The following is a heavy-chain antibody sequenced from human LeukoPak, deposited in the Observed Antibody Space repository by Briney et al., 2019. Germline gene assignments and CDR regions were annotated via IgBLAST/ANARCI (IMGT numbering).Heavy chain of an antibody. Sequence: SETLSLTCTVSGDSISSSSYYWGWIRQPPGKGLEWIGSIYSSGSAYYNPSLKSRVTISVDTSKNQFSLILSFVTAADTAVYYCARLPYSSSWYGIYYFDYWGQGTLVTVSS. D-gene: IGHD6-13*01. J-gene: IGHJ4*02. CDR2: IYSSGSA. CDR3: ARLPYSSSWYGIYYFDY. V-gene: IGHV4-39*01. CDR1: GDSISSSSYY.